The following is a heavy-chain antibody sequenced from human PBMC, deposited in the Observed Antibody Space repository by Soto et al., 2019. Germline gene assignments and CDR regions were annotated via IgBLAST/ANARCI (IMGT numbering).Heavy chain of an antibody. CDR1: GFTFSSYA. CDR2: YSGSGDTT. Sequence: GGSLRLSCAASGFTFSSYAMSWVRQAPGKGPEWVSAYSGSGDTTYYADSVKGRFTISRDNSKNTLYLQMNSLRVEDTAIYYCAKPDLAYCGGDCHYDYWGQGTLVTAPQ. CDR3: AKPDLAYCGGDCHYDY. V-gene: IGHV3-23*01. D-gene: IGHD2-21*02. J-gene: IGHJ4*02.